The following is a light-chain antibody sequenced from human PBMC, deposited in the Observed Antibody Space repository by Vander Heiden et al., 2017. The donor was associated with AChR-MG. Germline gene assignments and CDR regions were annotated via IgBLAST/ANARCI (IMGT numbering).Light chain of an antibody. J-gene: IGKJ4*01. CDR2: EVS. V-gene: IGKV2D-29*01. CDR1: QRLLHSDGKPD. Sequence: DIVMTQTPLSLSVPPGQPAYISCKSSQRLLHSDGKPDLYSYLQKLCQAPQLLIYEVSNRCSGGPDRFSPTGSGTDFTLKMSRGEAEDVRVYYCRLWMERPLSFDGGAKEKIK. CDR3: RLWMERPLS.